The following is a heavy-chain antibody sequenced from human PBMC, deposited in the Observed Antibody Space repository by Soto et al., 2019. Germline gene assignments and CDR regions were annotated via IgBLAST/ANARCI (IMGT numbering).Heavy chain of an antibody. Sequence: ASVKVSCKASGYTFTSYYIHWVRQAPGQGLEWIGIINPSGGNTSYAQKFQGRVTMTRDMSTSTAYMELSSLRSEDTAVYYCAADRDSSSWYGTYGMDVWGQGTTVTVSS. J-gene: IGHJ6*02. CDR3: AADRDSSSWYGTYGMDV. D-gene: IGHD6-13*01. CDR2: INPSGGNT. CDR1: GYTFTSYY. V-gene: IGHV1-46*01.